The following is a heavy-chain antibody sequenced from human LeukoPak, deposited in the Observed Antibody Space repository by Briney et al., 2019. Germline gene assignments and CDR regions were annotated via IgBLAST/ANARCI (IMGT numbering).Heavy chain of an antibody. Sequence: PSETLSLTCAVYGGSFSGYYWSWIRQPPGKGLEWIGEINHSGSTNYNPSLKSRVTISVDTSKNQFSLKLSSVTAADTAVYYCARCSSGWYGARYYFDYWGQGTLVTVSS. CDR3: ARCSSGWYGARYYFDY. J-gene: IGHJ4*02. CDR1: GGSFSGYY. CDR2: INHSGST. V-gene: IGHV4-34*01. D-gene: IGHD6-19*01.